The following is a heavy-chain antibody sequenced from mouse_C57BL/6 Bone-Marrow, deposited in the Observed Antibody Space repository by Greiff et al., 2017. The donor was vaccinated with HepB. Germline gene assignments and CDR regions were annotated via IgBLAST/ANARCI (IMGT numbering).Heavy chain of an antibody. Sequence: EVQLQQSGPELVKPGASVKISCKASGYTFTDYYMNWVKQSHGKSLEWIGDINPNNGGTSYNQKFKGKATLTVDKSSSTAYMELRSLTSEDSAVYYCAIGGETAQATWIAYWGQGTLVTVSA. CDR1: GYTFTDYY. V-gene: IGHV1-26*01. CDR2: INPNNGGT. D-gene: IGHD3-2*02. J-gene: IGHJ3*01. CDR3: AIGGETAQATWIAY.